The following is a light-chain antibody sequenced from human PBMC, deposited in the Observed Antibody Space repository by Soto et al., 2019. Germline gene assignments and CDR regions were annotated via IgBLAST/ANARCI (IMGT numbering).Light chain of an antibody. Sequence: QSVLTQPPSASGTPGQRVTISCSGSRSNVDNNFLNWYRHLPGTAPKLLIYNDNQRPSGVPDRVSGSKSGTSASLASSGLHSDDEADYYCAAWDDSLNGLLFGGGTKLTVL. CDR3: AAWDDSLNGLL. CDR1: RSNVDNNF. J-gene: IGLJ3*02. CDR2: NDN. V-gene: IGLV1-44*01.